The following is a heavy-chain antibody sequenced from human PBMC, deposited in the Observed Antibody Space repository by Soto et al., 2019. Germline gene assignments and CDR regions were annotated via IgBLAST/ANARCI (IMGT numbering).Heavy chain of an antibody. CDR3: ARAALPQYYYDSSGYYAGYFQH. V-gene: IGHV3-33*01. CDR1: GFTFSSYG. J-gene: IGHJ1*01. Sequence: QVQLVESGGGVVQPGRSLRLSCAASGFTFSSYGMHWVRQAPGKGLEWVAVIRYDGSNKYYADSVKGRFTISRDNSKNTLYLQMNSLRAEDTAVYYCARAALPQYYYDSSGYYAGYFQHWGQGTLVTVSS. D-gene: IGHD3-22*01. CDR2: IRYDGSNK.